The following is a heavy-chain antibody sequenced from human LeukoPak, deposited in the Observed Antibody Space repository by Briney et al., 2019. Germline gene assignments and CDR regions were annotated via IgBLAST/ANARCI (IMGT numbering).Heavy chain of an antibody. Sequence: SETLSPTCTVSGGSISSYYWSWIRQPAGKGLEWIGRIYTSGSTNYNPSLKSRVTMSVDTSKNQFSLKLSSVTAADTAVYYCAREGYCSSTSCSFDYWGQGTLVTVSS. CDR2: IYTSGST. J-gene: IGHJ4*02. V-gene: IGHV4-4*07. CDR3: AREGYCSSTSCSFDY. D-gene: IGHD2-2*01. CDR1: GGSISSYY.